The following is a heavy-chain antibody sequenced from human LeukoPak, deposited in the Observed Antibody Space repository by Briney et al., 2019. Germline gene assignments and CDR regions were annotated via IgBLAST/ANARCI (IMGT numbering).Heavy chain of an antibody. CDR2: IRSKAYGGTT. D-gene: IGHD6-6*01. CDR1: GFTFGDYA. Sequence: GGSLRLSCTASGFTFGDYAMSWVHRAPGKGLEWVGCIRSKAYGGTTEYAASVKGRFTISRDDSKSIAYLQMNSLKTEDTAVYYCTRVEGALYSSSPNYFDYWGQGTLVTVSS. CDR3: TRVEGALYSSSPNYFDY. V-gene: IGHV3-49*04. J-gene: IGHJ4*02.